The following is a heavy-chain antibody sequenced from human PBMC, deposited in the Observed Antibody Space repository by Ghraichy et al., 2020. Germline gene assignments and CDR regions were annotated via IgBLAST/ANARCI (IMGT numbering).Heavy chain of an antibody. CDR3: ARDLYYDSSGYQRTMLDDI. Sequence: ASVKVSCKASGYTFTSYYMHWVRQAPGQGLEWMGIINPSGGSTSYAQKFQGRVTMTRDTSTSTVYMELSSLRSEDTAVYYCARDLYYDSSGYQRTMLDDIWGQGTMVTVSS. CDR2: INPSGGST. V-gene: IGHV1-46*01. J-gene: IGHJ3*02. D-gene: IGHD3-22*01. CDR1: GYTFTSYY.